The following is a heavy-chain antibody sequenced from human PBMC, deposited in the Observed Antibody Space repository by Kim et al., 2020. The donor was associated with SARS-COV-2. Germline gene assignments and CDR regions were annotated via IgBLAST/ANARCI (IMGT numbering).Heavy chain of an antibody. Sequence: SETLSLTCAVYGGSFSGYYWSWIRQPPGKGLEWIGEINHSGSTNYNPSLKSRVTISVDTSKKQFSLKLSSVTAADTAVYYCARGLDSSGYYDFDYWGQGTLVTVSS. J-gene: IGHJ4*02. CDR1: GGSFSGYY. V-gene: IGHV4-34*01. D-gene: IGHD3-22*01. CDR3: ARGLDSSGYYDFDY. CDR2: INHSGST.